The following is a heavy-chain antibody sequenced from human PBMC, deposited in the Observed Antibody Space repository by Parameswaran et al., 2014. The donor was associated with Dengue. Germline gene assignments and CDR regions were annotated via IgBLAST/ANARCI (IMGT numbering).Heavy chain of an antibody. V-gene: IGHV1-45*02. J-gene: IGHJ6*02. D-gene: IGHD1-14*01. CDR3: ATKTRTGGRYGMDV. Sequence: WVRQAPGQALEWMGWITPVNDYTNYAQKFQDRVTITTDRSMSTAYMELSSLRSEDTAIYYCATKTRTGGRYGMDVWGQGTTVTVSS. CDR2: ITPVNDYT.